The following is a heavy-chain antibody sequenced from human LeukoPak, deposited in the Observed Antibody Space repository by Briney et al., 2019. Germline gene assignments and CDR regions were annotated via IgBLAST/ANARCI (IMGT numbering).Heavy chain of an antibody. J-gene: IGHJ4*02. D-gene: IGHD2-21*02. V-gene: IGHV3-23*01. Sequence: PGGSLRLSCAASGFTFSSYTMNWVRQAPGKGLEWVSAISGSGDNTYYADSVKGRFTVSRDNSKNTLYVQMKSLRGEDTAIYYCAKDFVVVPGNVNYFDSWGQGTLVTVSS. CDR2: ISGSGDNT. CDR3: AKDFVVVPGNVNYFDS. CDR1: GFTFSSYT.